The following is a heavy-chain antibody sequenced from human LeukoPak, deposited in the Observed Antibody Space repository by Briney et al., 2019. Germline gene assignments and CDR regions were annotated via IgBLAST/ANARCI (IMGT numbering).Heavy chain of an antibody. CDR3: ARGLFLSGYLDAFDI. CDR1: GFTFSSYE. Sequence: GGSLRLSCAASGFTFSSYEMNWVRQAPGKGLEWVSYISGSGSSLSYADSVKGRCTISRDNSKNTLYLQMNSLRVEDTAVYYCARGLFLSGYLDAFDIWGQGTVVTVSS. V-gene: IGHV3-48*03. J-gene: IGHJ3*02. D-gene: IGHD3-22*01. CDR2: ISGSGSSL.